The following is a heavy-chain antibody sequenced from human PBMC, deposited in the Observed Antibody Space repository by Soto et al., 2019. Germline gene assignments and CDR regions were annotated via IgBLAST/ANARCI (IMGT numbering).Heavy chain of an antibody. CDR2: ISSSGSTI. Sequence: GGSLRLSCAASGFTFSDYYMRWIRKAPGKGLEWVSYISSSGSTIYYADSVKGRFTISRDNAKNSLYLQMNSLRAEDTAVYYCAREEWLRLVDAFDIWGQGTMVTVSS. J-gene: IGHJ3*02. CDR3: AREEWLRLVDAFDI. CDR1: GFTFSDYY. V-gene: IGHV3-11*01. D-gene: IGHD5-12*01.